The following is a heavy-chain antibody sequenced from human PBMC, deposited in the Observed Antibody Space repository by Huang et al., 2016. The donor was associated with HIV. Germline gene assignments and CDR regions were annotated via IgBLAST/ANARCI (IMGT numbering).Heavy chain of an antibody. CDR3: ATKTAGMDI. D-gene: IGHD1-7*01. J-gene: IGHJ6*02. V-gene: IGHV3-7*01. CDR2: IKQDESEK. CDR1: TFTVGAYW. Sequence: VESGGRSVQPGGSIKLSCVGSTFTVGAYWMSWVRQPPGKGLEWGAKIKQDESEKYYVDTVKGRFNISRDKARKVLFLEMDDLRVEDTAIYFCATKTAGMDIWGQGTTVTVSS.